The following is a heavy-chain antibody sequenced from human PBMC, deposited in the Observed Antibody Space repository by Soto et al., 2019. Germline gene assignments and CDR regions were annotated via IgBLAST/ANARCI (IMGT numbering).Heavy chain of an antibody. V-gene: IGHV1-18*01. CDR3: ARGIDDSRGYTNWFDR. D-gene: IGHD3-22*01. J-gene: IGHJ5*01. Sequence: ASVKVSCKASGYTFTSYGISCVRQAPGQGLEWMGWISAYNGNKNYAQKLQGRVTMTTDTSTSTAYMELRSLRTDDTAVYYCARGIDDSRGYTNWFDRWGKRNMIAVSA. CDR1: GYTFTSYG. CDR2: ISAYNGNK.